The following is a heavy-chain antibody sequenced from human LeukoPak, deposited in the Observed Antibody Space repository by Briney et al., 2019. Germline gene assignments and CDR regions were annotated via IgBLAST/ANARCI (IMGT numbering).Heavy chain of an antibody. Sequence: GGSLRLSCAASGFTFSSYAMSWVRQAPGEGLEWVSAISGSGGSTYYADSVKGRFTISRDNSKNTLYLQMNSLRAEDTAVYYCAKGAVYYYGSGSYYYYYGMDVWGQGTTVTVSS. V-gene: IGHV3-23*01. CDR3: AKGAVYYYGSGSYYYYYGMDV. CDR2: ISGSGGST. J-gene: IGHJ6*02. D-gene: IGHD3-10*01. CDR1: GFTFSSYA.